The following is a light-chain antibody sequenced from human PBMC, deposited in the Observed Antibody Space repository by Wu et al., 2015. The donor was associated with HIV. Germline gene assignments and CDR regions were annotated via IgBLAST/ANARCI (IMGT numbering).Light chain of an antibody. J-gene: IGKJ4*01. CDR3: QQRRTWPLT. CDR2: DVS. V-gene: IGKV3-11*01. Sequence: EIVLTQSPATLSLSPGERATLSCRASQDVNDYLAWYQQKPGQAPWLLIYDVSNKATGTPARFSGSGSGTDFTLTISSLEPEDFAVYYCQQRRTWPLTFGGGTRVESK. CDR1: QDVNDY.